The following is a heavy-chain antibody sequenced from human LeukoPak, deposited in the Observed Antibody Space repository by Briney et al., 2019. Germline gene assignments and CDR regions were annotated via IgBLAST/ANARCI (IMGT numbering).Heavy chain of an antibody. CDR3: ASYYGGNSAHY. D-gene: IGHD4-23*01. CDR2: IYSGGST. J-gene: IGHJ4*02. CDR1: GFTVSSNY. Sequence: GGSLRLSCAASGFTVSSNYMSWVRQAPGEGLEWVSVIYSGGSTYYADSVKGRFTISRHNSKNTLYLQMNSLRAEDTAVYYCASYYGGNSAHYWGQGTLVTVSS. V-gene: IGHV3-53*04.